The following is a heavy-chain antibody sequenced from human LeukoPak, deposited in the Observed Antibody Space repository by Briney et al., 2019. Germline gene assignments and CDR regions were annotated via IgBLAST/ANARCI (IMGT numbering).Heavy chain of an antibody. J-gene: IGHJ4*02. V-gene: IGHV1-69*13. CDR1: GGTFGSYA. D-gene: IGHD3-16*01. CDR3: ARGNIPAEGGGIDY. CDR2: IIPIFGTA. Sequence: GASVKVSCTASGGTFGSYAISWVRQAPGQGLEWMGGIIPIFGTANYAQKFQGRVTITADESTSTAYMELSSLRSEDTAVYYCARGNIPAEGGGIDYWGQGTLVTVSS.